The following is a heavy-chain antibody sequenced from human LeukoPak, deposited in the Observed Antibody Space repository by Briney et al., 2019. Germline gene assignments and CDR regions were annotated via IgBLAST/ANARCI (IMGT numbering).Heavy chain of an antibody. CDR2: IIPIFGTA. V-gene: IGHV1-69*05. CDR1: GGTFSSYA. CDR3: ARDDAVQQLDGYYYYYYMDV. J-gene: IGHJ6*03. Sequence: SVKVSCKASGGTFSSYAISWVRQAPGQGLEWRGGIIPIFGTANYAQKFQGRVTITTDESTSTAYMELSSLRSEDTAVYYCARDDAVQQLDGYYYYYYMDVWGKGTTVTVSS. D-gene: IGHD6-13*01.